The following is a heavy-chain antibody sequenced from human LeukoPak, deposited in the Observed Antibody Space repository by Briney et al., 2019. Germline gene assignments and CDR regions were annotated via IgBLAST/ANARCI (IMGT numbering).Heavy chain of an antibody. Sequence: GRSLRLSCAASGFTFSSYAMHWVRQAPGKGLEWVAVISYDGSNKYYADSVKGRFTISRDNSKNTLYVPMNGLRGEDTAVYYCARVSLRFLEWFSMDVWGQGTTVTVSS. J-gene: IGHJ6*02. CDR2: ISYDGSNK. CDR3: ARVSLRFLEWFSMDV. D-gene: IGHD3-3*01. V-gene: IGHV3-30-3*01. CDR1: GFTFSSYA.